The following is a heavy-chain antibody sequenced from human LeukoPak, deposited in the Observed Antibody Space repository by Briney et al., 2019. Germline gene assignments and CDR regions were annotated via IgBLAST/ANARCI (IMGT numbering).Heavy chain of an antibody. CDR2: ISGSGRTK. CDR3: ARHVVAVGFDY. V-gene: IGHV3-11*04. CDR1: GITFRNYW. D-gene: IGHD3-22*01. Sequence: PGGSLRLSCVASGITFRNYWMSWVRQAPGKGLEWISYISGSGRTKYYADSVKGRFTISRDNAKNSLCLQMNSLRAEDTAVYYCARHVVAVGFDYWGQGTLVTVSS. J-gene: IGHJ4*02.